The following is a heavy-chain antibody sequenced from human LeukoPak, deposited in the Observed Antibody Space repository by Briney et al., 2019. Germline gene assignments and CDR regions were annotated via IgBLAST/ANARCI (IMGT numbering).Heavy chain of an antibody. J-gene: IGHJ5*02. CDR2: IDYSGTT. V-gene: IGHV4-39*07. CDR1: GGSISSRSYS. CDR3: ARDDSRSDWFDP. Sequence: SETLSLTCSVSGGSISSRSYSWAWIRQPPGKGLEWIGNIDYSGTTYYNPSLKSRISISADTSKNQFSLRLSSVTAADTAVYYCARDDSRSDWFDPWGQGTLVIVSS. D-gene: IGHD6-6*01.